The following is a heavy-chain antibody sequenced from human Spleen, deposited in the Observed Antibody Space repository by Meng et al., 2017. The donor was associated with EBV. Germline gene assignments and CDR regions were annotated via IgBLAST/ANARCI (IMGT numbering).Heavy chain of an antibody. CDR1: GGSFSSYY. D-gene: IGHD1-26*01. CDR3: ARGPYYE. J-gene: IGHJ4*02. V-gene: IGHV4-34*01. CDR2: INQSGSI. Sequence: QVQLKQWGAGLLKPSETLSLTCAVSGGSFSSYYWSWIRQPPGKGLEWIGEINQSGSIYYNPSLMGRVTISGDTSRNQFSLKLISVTAADTAVYYCARGPYYEWGQGALVTVSS.